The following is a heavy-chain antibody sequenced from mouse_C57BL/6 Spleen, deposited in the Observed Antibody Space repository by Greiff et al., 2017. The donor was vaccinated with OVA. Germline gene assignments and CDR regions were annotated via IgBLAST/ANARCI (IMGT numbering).Heavy chain of an antibody. J-gene: IGHJ3*01. V-gene: IGHV14-2*01. CDR2: IDTGDGEN. Sequence: EVKLQESGAELVKPGDSLKLSCTASGFNIKDYDMHWVKQRPEPGLEWIGRIDTGDGENKYAPQVPGKATITTDTASNTAYLLLSSLTSGDAAVYYCAWGNGGFAYWGQGTLVTVSA. CDR1: GFNIKDYD. CDR3: AWGNGGFAY.